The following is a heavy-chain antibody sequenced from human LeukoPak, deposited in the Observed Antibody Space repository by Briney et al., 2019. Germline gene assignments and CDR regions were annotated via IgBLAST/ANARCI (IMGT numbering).Heavy chain of an antibody. J-gene: IGHJ6*02. CDR2: ISAYNGNT. CDR1: GYTFTSYG. Sequence: ASVKVSCKASGYTFTSYGISWVRQAPGQGLEWMGWISAYNGNTNYAQKLQGRVTMTTDTSTSTAYMELRSLRSDDTAVYYCARNLSQPYYDILTGYHYYYGMDVWGQGTTVTVSS. CDR3: ARNLSQPYYDILTGYHYYYGMDV. V-gene: IGHV1-18*01. D-gene: IGHD3-9*01.